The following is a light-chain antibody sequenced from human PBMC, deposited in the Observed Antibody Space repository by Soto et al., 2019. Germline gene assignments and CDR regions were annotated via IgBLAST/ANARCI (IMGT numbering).Light chain of an antibody. V-gene: IGKV1-39*01. CDR3: QQSFSTPT. CDR2: SAS. CDR1: QRINIY. Sequence: DIQITQSPSSLSTSVGDRVTITFRASQRINIYLNWYRQKPGKAPELLIYSASNLQSGVPSRFSGSGSGTDFTLTISSLQPEDFATYYCQQSFSTPTFGQGTRLEIK. J-gene: IGKJ5*01.